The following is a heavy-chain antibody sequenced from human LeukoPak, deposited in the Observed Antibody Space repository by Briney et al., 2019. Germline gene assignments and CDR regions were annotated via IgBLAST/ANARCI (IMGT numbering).Heavy chain of an antibody. CDR1: GGTFSSYA. D-gene: IGHD3-10*01. Sequence: SVKVSCKASGGTFSSYAISWVRQAPGQGLEWMGGIIPILGTANYAQKFQGRVTITADKSTCTAYMELSSLRSEDTAVYYCARSPMVRGVITPNFDYWGQGTLVTVSS. J-gene: IGHJ4*02. V-gene: IGHV1-69*06. CDR3: ARSPMVRGVITPNFDY. CDR2: IIPILGTA.